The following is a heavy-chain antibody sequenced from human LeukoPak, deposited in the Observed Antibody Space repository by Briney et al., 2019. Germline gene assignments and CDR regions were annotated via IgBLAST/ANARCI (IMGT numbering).Heavy chain of an antibody. Sequence: ASVKVSCKASGYTFTSYDINWVRQATGQGLEWMGWMNPNSGNTGYAQKFQGRVTMTRNTSISTAYMELSSLRSEDTAVHYCAISLVGPFGYFDYWGQGTLVTVSS. V-gene: IGHV1-8*01. CDR2: MNPNSGNT. D-gene: IGHD1-26*01. J-gene: IGHJ4*02. CDR1: GYTFTSYD. CDR3: AISLVGPFGYFDY.